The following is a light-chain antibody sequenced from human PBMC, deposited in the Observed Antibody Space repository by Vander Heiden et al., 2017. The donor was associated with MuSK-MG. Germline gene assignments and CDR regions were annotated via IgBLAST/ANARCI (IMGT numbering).Light chain of an antibody. CDR1: QSVGYNY. CDR2: GGS. V-gene: IGKV3-20*01. J-gene: IGKJ5*01. Sequence: EIVLTQSPGTLSLSPGERATLSCRASQSVGYNYLAWYQQKPGQAPRLLIYGGSSRATGIPDRFSGSGSGTDFTLTISRLEAEDVAVYYCQQYGSAPPITFGQGTRLEIK. CDR3: QQYGSAPPIT.